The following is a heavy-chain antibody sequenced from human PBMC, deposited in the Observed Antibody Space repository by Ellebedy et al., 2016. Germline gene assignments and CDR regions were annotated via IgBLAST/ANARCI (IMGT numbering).Heavy chain of an antibody. CDR1: GGSISSSNW. CDR3: ATGGDYREGAFDI. CDR2: IYHSGST. V-gene: IGHV4-4*02. J-gene: IGHJ3*02. D-gene: IGHD4-17*01. Sequence: SETLSLTCAVSGGSISSSNWWSWVRQPPGKGLEWIGEIYHSGSTNYNPSLKSRVTISVDKSKNQFSLKLSSVTAADTAVYYCATGGDYREGAFDIWGQGTMVTVSS.